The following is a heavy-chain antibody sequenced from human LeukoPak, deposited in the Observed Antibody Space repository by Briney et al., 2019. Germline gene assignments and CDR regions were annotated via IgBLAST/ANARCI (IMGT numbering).Heavy chain of an antibody. CDR1: GFTFSNYS. CDR2: INSDGSST. CDR3: VRHCRSTSCYEY. V-gene: IGHV3-74*01. Sequence: GGSLTLSCAATGFTFSNYSMHCVRPAPGRGLVWVSRINSDGSSTNYADSVKGRFTISRDNAKNTLCLQMHRLRAEDSCVYDCVRHCRSTSCYEYWGQGILVTVSS. J-gene: IGHJ4*02. D-gene: IGHD2-2*01.